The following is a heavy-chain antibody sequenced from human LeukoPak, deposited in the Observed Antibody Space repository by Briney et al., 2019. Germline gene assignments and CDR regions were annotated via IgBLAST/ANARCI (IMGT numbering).Heavy chain of an antibody. CDR2: ISSSSSYI. D-gene: IGHD2-21*02. V-gene: IGHV3-21*04. Sequence: GWSLRLSCAASGFTFSSYSMNWVRQAPGKGLEWVSSISSSSSYIYYADSVKGRFTISRDNSKNTLYLQMNSLRAEDTAVYYCAKFIVVVTAGSDYWGQGTLVTVSS. CDR1: GFTFSSYS. CDR3: AKFIVVVTAGSDY. J-gene: IGHJ4*02.